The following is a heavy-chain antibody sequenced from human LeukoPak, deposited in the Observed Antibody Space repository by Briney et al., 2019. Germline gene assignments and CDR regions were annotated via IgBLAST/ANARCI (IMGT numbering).Heavy chain of an antibody. CDR2: IYHSGST. V-gene: IGHV4-38-2*02. Sequence: PSETLSLTCTVSGYSISSGYYWGWIRQPPGKGLEWIGSIYHSGSTYYNPSLKSRVTISVDTSKNQFSLKLSSVTAADTAVYYCARGVFGSITAGWFDPWGQGTLVTVSS. D-gene: IGHD3-3*01. J-gene: IGHJ5*02. CDR1: GYSISSGYY. CDR3: ARGVFGSITAGWFDP.